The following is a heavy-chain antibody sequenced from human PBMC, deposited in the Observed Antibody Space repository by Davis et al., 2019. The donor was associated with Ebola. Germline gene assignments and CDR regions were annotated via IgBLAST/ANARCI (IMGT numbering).Heavy chain of an antibody. Sequence: HTGGSLRLSCEASGFPFRNFWMHWFRQAPGKGPMLVSRIDTDGSVTDYADSVKGRFTVSRDNTENTLYLEMTSLRADDTAVYYCARDGQLWDFDYWGQGTLVTVSS. D-gene: IGHD1-1*01. CDR3: ARDGQLWDFDY. J-gene: IGHJ4*02. V-gene: IGHV3-74*01. CDR1: GFPFRNFW. CDR2: IDTDGSVT.